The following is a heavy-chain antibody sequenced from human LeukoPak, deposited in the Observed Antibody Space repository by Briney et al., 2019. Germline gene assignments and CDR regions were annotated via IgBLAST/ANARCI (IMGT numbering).Heavy chain of an antibody. J-gene: IGHJ3*02. Sequence: SETLSLTCTVSGGSISSSSYYWGWIRQPPGKGLEWIGEINHSGSTNYNPSLKSRVTISVDTSKNQFSLKLSSVTAADTAVYYCARIRGCSSTSCSPRGAFDIWGQGTMVTVSS. CDR3: ARIRGCSSTSCSPRGAFDI. D-gene: IGHD2-2*01. CDR1: GGSISSSSYY. V-gene: IGHV4-39*07. CDR2: INHSGST.